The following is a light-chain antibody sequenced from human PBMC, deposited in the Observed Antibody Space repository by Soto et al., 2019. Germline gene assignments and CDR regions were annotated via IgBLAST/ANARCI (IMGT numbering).Light chain of an antibody. CDR2: EVS. Sequence: QSVLTQPASVSGSPGQSITISCTGSSSDVGGYNYVSWYQQHPGKAPKLMIYEVSNRPSGISNRFSGSKSANTASLTISGLQAEDEAEYSCSSYTSISSLGGVFGGGTKVTVL. V-gene: IGLV2-14*01. CDR3: SSYTSISSLGGV. J-gene: IGLJ3*02. CDR1: SSDVGGYNY.